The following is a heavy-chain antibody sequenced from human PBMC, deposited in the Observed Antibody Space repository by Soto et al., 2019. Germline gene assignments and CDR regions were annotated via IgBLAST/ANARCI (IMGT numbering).Heavy chain of an antibody. J-gene: IGHJ6*03. D-gene: IGHD3-10*01. CDR3: ARGWNYYGSGRRRGGYYYYMDV. CDR2: INHSGST. Sequence: SETLSLTCAVYGVSFSGYYWSWIRQPPGKGLEWIGEINHSGSTNYNPSLKSRVTISVDTSKNQFSLKLSSVTAADTAVYYCARGWNYYGSGRRRGGYYYYMDVWGKGTTVTVSS. V-gene: IGHV4-34*01. CDR1: GVSFSGYY.